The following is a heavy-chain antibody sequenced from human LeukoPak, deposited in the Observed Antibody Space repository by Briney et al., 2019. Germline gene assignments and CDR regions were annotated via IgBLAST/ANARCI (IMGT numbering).Heavy chain of an antibody. CDR3: ARSVLGYSYGLHIDY. CDR1: GGSISSYY. Sequence: SETLSLTCTVSGGSISSYYWSWIRQSPGEGLEWIGYTHYRGSTNYNPSLKSRVTTSVDTSKNQFSLKLSSLTAADTAVYYCARSVLGYSYGLHIDYWGQGTLVTVSS. CDR2: THYRGST. D-gene: IGHD5-18*01. J-gene: IGHJ4*02. V-gene: IGHV4-59*01.